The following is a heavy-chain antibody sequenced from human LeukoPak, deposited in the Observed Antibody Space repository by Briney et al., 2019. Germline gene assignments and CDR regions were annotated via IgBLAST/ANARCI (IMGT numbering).Heavy chain of an antibody. V-gene: IGHV3-30*18. Sequence: GGSLRLSCAASGFTFSDYGMHWARLAPGKGLEWVAHISHDGSSQNYTDSVQGRFTISRDNSKNTVDLQMNSLRAEDTAVYYCAKDGPLPYTSTSFGRHFLEYWGRGTLVTVSS. CDR2: ISHDGSSQ. D-gene: IGHD6-13*01. CDR1: GFTFSDYG. CDR3: AKDGPLPYTSTSFGRHFLEY. J-gene: IGHJ4*02.